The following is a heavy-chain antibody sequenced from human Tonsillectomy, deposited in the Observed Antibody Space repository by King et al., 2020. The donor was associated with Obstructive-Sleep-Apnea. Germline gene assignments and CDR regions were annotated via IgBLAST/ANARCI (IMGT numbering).Heavy chain of an antibody. V-gene: IGHV4-31*03. CDR3: ARCQGSDYYYGMDV. J-gene: IGHJ6*02. CDR1: GGSISSGGYY. Sequence: QLQESGPGLVKPSETLSLTCTVSGGSISSGGYYWSWIRQHPGKGLEWIGYIYYSGSTYYNPSLKSRVTISVDTSKNQFSLKLSSVTAADTAVYYCARCQGSDYYYGMDVWGQGTTVTVS. CDR2: IYYSGST. D-gene: IGHD6-6*01.